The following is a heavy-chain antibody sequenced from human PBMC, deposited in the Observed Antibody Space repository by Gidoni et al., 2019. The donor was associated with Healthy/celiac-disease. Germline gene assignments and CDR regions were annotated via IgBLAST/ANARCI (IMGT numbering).Heavy chain of an antibody. V-gene: IGHV3-23*04. J-gene: IGHJ4*02. CDR3: AKDRSQYDYVWGSYLPSEY. D-gene: IGHD3-16*02. CDR2: ISGSGGST. Sequence: EVQLVESGGGLVQPGGSLSRSCAASGFTFSSYAMSWVRQAPGKGVEWVSVISGSGGSTYYADSVKGRFTISRDNSKNTLYLQMNSLRAEDTAVYYCAKDRSQYDYVWGSYLPSEYWGQGTLVTVSS. CDR1: GFTFSSYA.